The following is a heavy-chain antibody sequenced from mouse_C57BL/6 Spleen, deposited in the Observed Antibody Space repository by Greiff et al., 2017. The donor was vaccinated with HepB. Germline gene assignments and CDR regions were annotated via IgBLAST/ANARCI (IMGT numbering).Heavy chain of an antibody. CDR2: IYPGDGDT. CDR1: GYAFSSSW. Sequence: QVQLKESGPELVKPGASVKISCKASGYAFSSSWMNWVKQRPGKGLEWIGRIYPGDGDTNYNGKFKGKATLTADKSSSTAYMQLSSLTSEDSAVYFCARGLLSGCFDYWGQGTTLTVSS. CDR3: ARGLLSGCFDY. J-gene: IGHJ2*01. V-gene: IGHV1-82*01. D-gene: IGHD6-2*01.